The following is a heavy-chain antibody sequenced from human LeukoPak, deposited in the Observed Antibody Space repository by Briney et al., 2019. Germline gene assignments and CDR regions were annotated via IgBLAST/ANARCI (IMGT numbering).Heavy chain of an antibody. Sequence: PSETLSLTCTVSGGSISSYYWSWIRQPPGKGLEWIGYIYYSESTNYNPSLKSRVTISVDTSKNQFSLKLSSVTAADTAVYYCARISPPCYADYWGQGTLVTVSS. CDR1: GGSISSYY. CDR2: IYYSEST. V-gene: IGHV4-59*01. CDR3: ARISPPCYADY. J-gene: IGHJ4*02. D-gene: IGHD2-2*01.